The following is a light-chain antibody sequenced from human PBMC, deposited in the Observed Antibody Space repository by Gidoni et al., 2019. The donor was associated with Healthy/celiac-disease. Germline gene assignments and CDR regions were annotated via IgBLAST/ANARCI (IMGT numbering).Light chain of an antibody. CDR3: RQRYSTPPYT. CDR2: AAS. V-gene: IGKV1-39*01. CDR1: QSISSY. Sequence: DIQMTQSPSSLSASVGDGGTITSRASQSISSYLNWCQQKPGKAAKHLIYAASSLLSGVPSRFRSSRSATDFTLTISSRQPEDFATYYYRQRYSTPPYTFGQGTKLEIK. J-gene: IGKJ2*01.